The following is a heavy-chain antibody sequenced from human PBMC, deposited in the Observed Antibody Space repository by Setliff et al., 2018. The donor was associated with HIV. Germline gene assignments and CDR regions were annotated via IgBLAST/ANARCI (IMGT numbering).Heavy chain of an antibody. V-gene: IGHV3-66*01. CDR3: ARRIWSGYSFDY. CDR1: GFTFSSYS. CDR2: IYSGGST. D-gene: IGHD3-3*01. J-gene: IGHJ4*02. Sequence: GGSLRLSCAASGFTFSSYSMNWVRQAPGKGLEWVSVIYSGGSTYYADSVKGRFTISRDNSKNTLYLQMNSLRAEDTAVYYCARRIWSGYSFDYWGQGTLVTVSS.